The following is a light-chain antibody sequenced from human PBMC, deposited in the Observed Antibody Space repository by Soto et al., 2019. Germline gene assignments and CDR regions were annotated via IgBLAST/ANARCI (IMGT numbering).Light chain of an antibody. CDR3: QHRSIWPPEYT. CDR2: DAS. CDR1: QTFSSY. V-gene: IGKV3-11*01. Sequence: EIVLTQSPATLSLSPGERATLSCRASQTFSSYLAWYQQKPGQAPRLLIYDASSRATGIPARFSGSGSGTDFTLTISSLEPEDFAFYYCQHRSIWPPEYTFGQGTKLEIK. J-gene: IGKJ2*01.